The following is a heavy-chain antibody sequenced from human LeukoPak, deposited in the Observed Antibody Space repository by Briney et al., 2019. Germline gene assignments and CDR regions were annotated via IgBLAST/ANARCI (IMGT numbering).Heavy chain of an antibody. Sequence: GGSLRLSCAASGFTVSTNYMNWIRQAPGKGLEWVSYISSSGSTIYYADSVKGRFTISRDNAKNSLYLQMNSLRAEDTAVYYCARVELRFLEWLSYGPFYFDYWGQGTLVTVSS. CDR3: ARVELRFLEWLSYGPFYFDY. V-gene: IGHV3-11*01. CDR1: GFTVSTNY. CDR2: ISSSGSTI. J-gene: IGHJ4*02. D-gene: IGHD3-3*01.